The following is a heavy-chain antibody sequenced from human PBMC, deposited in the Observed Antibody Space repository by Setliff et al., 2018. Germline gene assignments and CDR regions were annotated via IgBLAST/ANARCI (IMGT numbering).Heavy chain of an antibody. J-gene: IGHJ4*02. CDR2: IYPSWST. V-gene: IGHV4-61*09. D-gene: IGHD6-25*01. CDR1: GDSISSRRNY. CDR3: ARVRAADDY. Sequence: SETLSLTCTVSGDSISSRRNYWGWFRQPAGKELEWIGQIYPSWSTNYNPSLKSRVTISLDTSKNQFSLSLTSVTAADTAVYYCARVRAADDYWGQGTLVTVSS.